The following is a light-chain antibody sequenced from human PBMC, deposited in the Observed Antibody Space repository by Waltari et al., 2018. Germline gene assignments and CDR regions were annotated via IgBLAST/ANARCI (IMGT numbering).Light chain of an antibody. Sequence: SYELTDSISVSVALGQTAKIACGGDNIGSKRVHWYQQKPGQPPILVIYSDIRRPSGIPERFSGSNSGNTATLTISRAQVVDEADYFCQVWASGTYIFAGGTKLTVL. CDR2: SDI. V-gene: IGLV3-9*01. CDR1: NIGSKR. CDR3: QVWASGTYI. J-gene: IGLJ1*01.